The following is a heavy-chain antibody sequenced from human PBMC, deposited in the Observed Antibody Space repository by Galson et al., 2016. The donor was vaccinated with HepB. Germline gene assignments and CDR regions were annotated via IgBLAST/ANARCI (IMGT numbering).Heavy chain of an antibody. CDR2: INSNGGRT. CDR1: GFTFSSYS. J-gene: IGHJ3*02. CDR3: VKEGYQELSDGAFDI. D-gene: IGHD2-2*01. V-gene: IGHV3-64D*06. Sequence: SLRLSCAASGFTFSSYSMHWVRQAPGKGLEYVSGINSNGGRTYYTDPVKGRFTLSRDNSKNTVYLQMSSLRIEDKAVYFCVKEGYQELSDGAFDIWGQGTMVTVSS.